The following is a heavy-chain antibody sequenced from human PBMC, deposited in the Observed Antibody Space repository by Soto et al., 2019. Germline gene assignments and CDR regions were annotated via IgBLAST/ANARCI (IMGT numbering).Heavy chain of an antibody. CDR3: ARGLRTNGSFFRV. CDR1: GGSFSGFY. CDR2: INHSGST. Sequence: PSETLSLTCAVYGGSFSGFYWNWIRQPPGKGLEWIGEINHSGSTNYYPSLKSRVTLSVDTSKNQFSLKLSSVTAADTAVYYCARGLRTNGSFFRVWGQGTLVTVSS. D-gene: IGHD2-8*01. V-gene: IGHV4-34*01. J-gene: IGHJ4*02.